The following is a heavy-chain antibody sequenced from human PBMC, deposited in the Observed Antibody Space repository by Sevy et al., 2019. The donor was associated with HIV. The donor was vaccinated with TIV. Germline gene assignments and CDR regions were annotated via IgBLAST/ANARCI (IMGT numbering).Heavy chain of an antibody. J-gene: IGHJ4*02. CDR1: AGSISSDSYF. CDR2: IHASGST. D-gene: IGHD3-9*01. V-gene: IGHV4-61*02. Sequence: SETLSLTCTVSAGSISSDSYFWNWIRQPAGKGLEWIGRIHASGSTIYNPSLKSRVTMSVDKSKSQFSLRLTSVTAADSAVYFCARERGSNIMTLGLDFRGQGSLVTVSS. CDR3: ARERGSNIMTLGLDF.